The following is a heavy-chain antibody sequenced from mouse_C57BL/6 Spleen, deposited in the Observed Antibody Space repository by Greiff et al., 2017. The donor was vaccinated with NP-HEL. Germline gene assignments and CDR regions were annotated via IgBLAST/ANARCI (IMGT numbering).Heavy chain of an antibody. CDR1: GFTFSDYY. CDR3: ARGVYSNYVLLDY. CDR2: INYDGSST. J-gene: IGHJ2*01. Sequence: EVNVVESEGGLVQPGSSMKLSCTASGFTFSDYYMAWVRQVPEKGLEWVANINYDGSSTYYLDSLKSRFIISRDNAKNILYLQMSSLKSEDTATYYCARGVYSNYVLLDYWGQGTTLTVSS. D-gene: IGHD2-5*01. V-gene: IGHV5-16*01.